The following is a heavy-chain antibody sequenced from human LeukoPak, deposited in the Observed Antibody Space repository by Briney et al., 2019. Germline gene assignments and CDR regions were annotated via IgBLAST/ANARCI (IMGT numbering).Heavy chain of an antibody. V-gene: IGHV3-30*02. J-gene: IGHJ4*02. D-gene: IGHD2-15*01. Sequence: GGSLRLSCAASGFAFSSYGMHWVRQAPGKGLEWVAYIHYDSSTEDYADSVKGRFTISRDNSKNTLYLQMNNLRAEDTAVYYCAPRVVGSAPFDYWGQGTLVTVSS. CDR3: APRVVGSAPFDY. CDR2: IHYDSSTE. CDR1: GFAFSSYG.